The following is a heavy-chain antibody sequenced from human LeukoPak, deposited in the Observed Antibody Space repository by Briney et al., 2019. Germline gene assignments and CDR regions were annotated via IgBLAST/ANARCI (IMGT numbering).Heavy chain of an antibody. CDR1: GGSISSSNW. J-gene: IGHJ3*02. Sequence: SETLSLTCAVSGGSISSSNWWSWVRQPPGKGLEWIGEIYHSGSTNYNPSLKSRVTISVDKSKNQFSLKLSSVTAADTAVYYCARDFITGGGSSWYGDYLVSVNGGGSRFRAFDIWGQGTMVTVSS. D-gene: IGHD6-13*01. CDR2: IYHSGST. V-gene: IGHV4-4*02. CDR3: ARDFITGGGSSWYGDYLVSVNGGGSRFRAFDI.